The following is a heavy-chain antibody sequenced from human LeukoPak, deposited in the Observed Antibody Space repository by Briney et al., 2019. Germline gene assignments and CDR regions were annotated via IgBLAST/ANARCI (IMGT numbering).Heavy chain of an antibody. CDR2: INHSGST. CDR1: GGSFSGYY. D-gene: IGHD1-26*01. CDR3: ARHSFRVGAYYFDY. Sequence: SETLSLTCAVYGGSFSGYYWSWIRQPPGKGLEWIGEINHSGSTNYNPSLKSRVTISVDTSKNQFSLKLSSVTAADTAVYYCARHSFRVGAYYFDYWGQGTLVTVSS. J-gene: IGHJ4*02. V-gene: IGHV4-34*01.